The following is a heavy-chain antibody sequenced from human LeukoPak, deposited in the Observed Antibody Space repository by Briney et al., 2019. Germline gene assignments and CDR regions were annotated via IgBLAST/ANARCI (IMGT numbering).Heavy chain of an antibody. V-gene: IGHV3-23*01. CDR3: AKDFRYGGNDWFDP. D-gene: IGHD4-23*01. CDR1: GFTFSNYA. CDR2: TSGSGDST. Sequence: GGSLRLSCAASGFTFSNYAMSWVRQAPGKGLEWVSATSGSGDSTYFADSVKGRFTISRDNSKNTLYLQMNSLRAEDTAVYYCAKDFRYGGNDWFDPWGQGTLVTVSS. J-gene: IGHJ5*02.